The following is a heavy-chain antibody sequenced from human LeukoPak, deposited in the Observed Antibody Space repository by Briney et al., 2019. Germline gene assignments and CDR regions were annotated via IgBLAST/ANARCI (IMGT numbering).Heavy chain of an antibody. CDR1: GFTFSSYA. V-gene: IGHV3-30-3*01. J-gene: IGHJ5*02. CDR3: ARDPLIGYSSFDLLDRGWFDP. D-gene: IGHD6-13*01. Sequence: GGSLRLSCAASGFTFSSYAMHWVRQAPGKGLEWVAVISYDGSNKYYADSVKGRFTISRDNSKNTLYLQMNSLRAEDTAVYYCARDPLIGYSSFDLLDRGWFDPWGQGTLVTVSS. CDR2: ISYDGSNK.